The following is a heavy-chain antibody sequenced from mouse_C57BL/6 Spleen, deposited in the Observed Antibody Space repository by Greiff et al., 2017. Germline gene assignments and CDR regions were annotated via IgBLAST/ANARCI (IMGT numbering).Heavy chain of an antibody. D-gene: IGHD3-2*02. CDR2: ISSGGSYT. J-gene: IGHJ4*01. Sequence: EVMLVESGGALVKPGGSLTLSCAASGFTFSSYGMSWVRQTPDKRLEWVATISSGGSYTYYHDSVKGRFTISRDNAKNTRYLQMSSLKSEDTAMYYCARLDSSGYYYAMDDGGQGTSVTVAS. CDR3: ARLDSSGYYYAMDD. CDR1: GFTFSSYG. V-gene: IGHV5-6*01.